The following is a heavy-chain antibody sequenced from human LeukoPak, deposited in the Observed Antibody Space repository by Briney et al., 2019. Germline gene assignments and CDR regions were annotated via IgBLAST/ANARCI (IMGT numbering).Heavy chain of an antibody. CDR3: ARGLRFIQGPGYYYMDV. J-gene: IGHJ6*03. CDR1: GGSFNAYY. Sequence: SETLSLTCAVYGGSFNAYYWTWIRQTPGKGLEWIGEINHSGNTNYNPSLESRVTISADTSKNQFSLNLGSVTAADTAIYYCARGLRFIQGPGYYYMDVWGKGTTVTVSS. CDR2: INHSGNT. D-gene: IGHD3-16*02. V-gene: IGHV4-34*01.